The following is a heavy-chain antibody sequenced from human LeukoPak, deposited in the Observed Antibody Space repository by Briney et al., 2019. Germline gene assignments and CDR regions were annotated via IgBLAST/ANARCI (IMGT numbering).Heavy chain of an antibody. V-gene: IGHV4-39*02. Sequence: SETLSLTCTVSGGSIRSGSHYWAWIRQPPGRGLEWIGSIYYSGSTYYNPSLENRVTISIDTSKNHFSLKLSSLSAADTSVYYCAKRDDSGGNLVDLWGQGTLVTVS. CDR1: GGSIRSGSHY. J-gene: IGHJ4*02. CDR2: IYYSGST. D-gene: IGHD3-22*01. CDR3: AKRDDSGGNLVDL.